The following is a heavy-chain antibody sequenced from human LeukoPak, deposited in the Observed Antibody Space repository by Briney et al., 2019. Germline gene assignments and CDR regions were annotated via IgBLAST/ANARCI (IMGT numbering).Heavy chain of an antibody. CDR3: ARGGNVLLLWDHASDY. CDR2: IRSKANSYAT. J-gene: IGHJ4*02. Sequence: PGGSLKLSCAASGFTFSGSAMHWVRQASGKGLEWVGRIRSKANSYATAYAASVKGRFTISRDDSKNTAYLQMNSLKTEDTAVYYCARGGNVLLLWDHASDYWGQGTLVTVSS. D-gene: IGHD3-10*01. V-gene: IGHV3-73*01. CDR1: GFTFSGSA.